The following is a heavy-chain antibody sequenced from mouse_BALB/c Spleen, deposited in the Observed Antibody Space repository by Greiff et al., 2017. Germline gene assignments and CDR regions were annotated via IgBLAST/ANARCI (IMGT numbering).Heavy chain of an antibody. CDR3: AEGTGWYFDV. CDR1: GFNIKDTY. D-gene: IGHD3-3*01. Sequence: EVKLKESGAELVKPGASVKLSCTASGFNIKDTYMHWVKQRPEQGLEWIGRIDPANGNTKYDPKFQGKATITADTSSNTAYLQLSSLTSEDTAVYYCAEGTGWYFDVWGAGTTVTVSS. CDR2: IDPANGNT. J-gene: IGHJ1*01. V-gene: IGHV14-3*02.